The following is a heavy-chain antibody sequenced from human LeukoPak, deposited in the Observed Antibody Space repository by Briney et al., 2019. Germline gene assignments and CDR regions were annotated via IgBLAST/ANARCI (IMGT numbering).Heavy chain of an antibody. CDR2: INHRGST. D-gene: IGHD2-2*01. V-gene: IGHV4-34*01. J-gene: IGHJ4*02. CDR3: ARRMVVPAATQFDY. Sequence: PSETLSLTCAVYGGSFSGYYWSWIRQPPGKGLEWIGEINHRGSTNYNPSLKSRVTISVDTSKNQFSLKLSSVTAADTAVYYCARRMVVPAATQFDYWGQGTLVTVSS. CDR1: GGSFSGYY.